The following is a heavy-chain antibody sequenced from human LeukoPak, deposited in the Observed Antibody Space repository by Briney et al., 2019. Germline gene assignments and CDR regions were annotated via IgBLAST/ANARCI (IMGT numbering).Heavy chain of an antibody. D-gene: IGHD1-26*01. Sequence: SETLSLTCAVSGGSISSSNWWSWVRQPPGKGLEWIGEIYHSGSTNYNPSLKSRVTVSLDTSKNQFSLRLSSVTAADTAVYYCARILSGSYWSWYYYMDVWGKGTTVTVSS. CDR3: ARILSGSYWSWYYYMDV. V-gene: IGHV4-4*02. CDR1: GGSISSSNW. J-gene: IGHJ6*03. CDR2: IYHSGST.